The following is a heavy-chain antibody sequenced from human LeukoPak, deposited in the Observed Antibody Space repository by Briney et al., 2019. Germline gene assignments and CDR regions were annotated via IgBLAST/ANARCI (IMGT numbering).Heavy chain of an antibody. CDR1: GGSISSSNYY. CDR3: ARLGYCSSVTCYGDS. D-gene: IGHD2-2*01. J-gene: IGHJ4*02. CDR2: IYYSGST. V-gene: IGHV4-39*01. Sequence: KSSETLSLTCTVSGGSISSSNYYWGWIRQPPGKGLEWIGNIYYSGSTYYNPSLESRVTTSVDTSKNQFSLKLSSVTAADTAVYYCARLGYCSSVTCYGDSWGQGTLVSVSS.